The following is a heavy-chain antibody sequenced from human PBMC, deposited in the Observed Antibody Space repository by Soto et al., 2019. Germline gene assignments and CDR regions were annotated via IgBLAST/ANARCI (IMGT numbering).Heavy chain of an antibody. CDR3: AKDRRYSYGIDYYYYYGMDV. CDR2: ISYDGSNK. D-gene: IGHD5-18*01. Sequence: GGSLRLSCAASGFTFSSYGMHWVRQAPGKGLEWVAVISYDGSNKYYADSVKGRFTISRDNSKNTLYLQMNSLRAEDTAVYYCAKDRRYSYGIDYYYYYGMDVWGQGTTVTVSS. CDR1: GFTFSSYG. V-gene: IGHV3-30*18. J-gene: IGHJ6*02.